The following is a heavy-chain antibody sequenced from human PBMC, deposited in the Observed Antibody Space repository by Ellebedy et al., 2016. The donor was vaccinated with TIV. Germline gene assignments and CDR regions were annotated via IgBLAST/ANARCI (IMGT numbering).Heavy chain of an antibody. CDR2: ISSGGSDI. CDR1: GFTFRTYS. Sequence: GESLKISCAVSGFTFRTYSMNWVRQAPGKGLEWVSYISSGGSDIYYADSVKGRFTVSRDNAQNSLYLQMDSLRDEDTAIYYCARSHLAAYYYYAMDVWGQGTTVTVSS. CDR3: ARSHLAAYYYYAMDV. V-gene: IGHV3-21*05. J-gene: IGHJ6*02.